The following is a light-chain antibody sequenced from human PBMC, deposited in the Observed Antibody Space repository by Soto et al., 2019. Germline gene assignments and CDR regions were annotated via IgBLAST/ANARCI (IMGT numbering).Light chain of an antibody. J-gene: IGKJ2*01. CDR2: DAS. V-gene: IGKV1-5*01. Sequence: DIQMTQSPSTLSASVGDRATITCRASQSISSWLAWYQQKPGKAPKLLIYDASSLESGVPSRFSGSGSGTEFTLTISSLQPDDFATSYCQQYNSYPYTFGQGTKLEIK. CDR1: QSISSW. CDR3: QQYNSYPYT.